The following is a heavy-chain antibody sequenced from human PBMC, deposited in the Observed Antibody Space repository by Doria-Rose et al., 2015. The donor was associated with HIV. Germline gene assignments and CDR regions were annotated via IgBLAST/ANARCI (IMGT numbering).Heavy chain of an antibody. D-gene: IGHD1-1*01. CDR3: ARGLLRGGWNDVDYYYGMDV. CDR1: GGSFSGYY. V-gene: IGHV4-34*01. Sequence: QVQLQQWDAGLVKPSGTLSLTCAVFGGSFSGYYWSWIRQPPGKGLEWIGQINHSGCTNYKTSLKSRVTISLATSNNLFSLKLSSVTAADTAVYYCARGLLRGGWNDVDYYYGMDVWGQGTTVTVSS. CDR2: INHSGCT. J-gene: IGHJ6*02.